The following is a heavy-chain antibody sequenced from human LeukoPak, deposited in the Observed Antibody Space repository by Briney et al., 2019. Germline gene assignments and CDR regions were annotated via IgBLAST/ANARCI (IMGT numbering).Heavy chain of an antibody. CDR1: GFTFSSYA. V-gene: IGHV3-23*01. CDR3: AKSGTRYYDILTGLDY. D-gene: IGHD3-9*01. Sequence: GSLRLSCAASGFTFSSYAMSWVRQAPGKGLEWVSAISNSGGSTYYADSVKGRFTISRDNSKNTLYLQMNSLRAEDTAVYYCAKSGTRYYDILTGLDYWGQGTLVTVSS. CDR2: ISNSGGST. J-gene: IGHJ4*02.